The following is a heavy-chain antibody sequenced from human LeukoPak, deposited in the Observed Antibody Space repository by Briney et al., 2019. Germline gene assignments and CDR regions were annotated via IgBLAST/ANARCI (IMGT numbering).Heavy chain of an antibody. CDR2: IIPIFGTT. J-gene: IGHJ4*02. CDR3: ARGDSGYDYGFDN. Sequence: GASVNVSCKASGGTFSSHAISWVRQAPGQGLEWVGGIIPIFGTTNYAQKFQGRVTITTDESTSTGYMELRSLRSDDTAVYYCARGDSGYDYGFDNWGQGTLVTVSS. V-gene: IGHV1-69*05. D-gene: IGHD5-12*01. CDR1: GGTFSSHA.